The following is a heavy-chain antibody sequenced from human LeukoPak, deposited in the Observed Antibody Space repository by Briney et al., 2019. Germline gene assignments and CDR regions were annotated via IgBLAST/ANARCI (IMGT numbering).Heavy chain of an antibody. CDR1: GLTFSIYS. Sequence: GGSLRLSCAASGLTFSIYSMNWVRQAPGKGLEWVSYITSDRRTISYADPVKGRFTISRDNDKRLLYLQMDSLRAGDTAVYYCARSTSGTFDHWGQGMLVTVSS. CDR2: ITSDRRTI. V-gene: IGHV3-48*01. CDR3: ARSTSGTFDH. D-gene: IGHD5/OR15-5a*01. J-gene: IGHJ4*02.